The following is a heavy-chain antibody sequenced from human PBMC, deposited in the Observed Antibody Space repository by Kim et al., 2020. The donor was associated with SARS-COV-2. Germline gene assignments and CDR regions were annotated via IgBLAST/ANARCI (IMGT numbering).Heavy chain of an antibody. Sequence: YHPSLQSRVTISVDTSKHQFSLKLSSVTAADTAVYYCAREVVVTDWYFDLWGRGTLVTVSS. D-gene: IGHD2-21*02. J-gene: IGHJ2*01. V-gene: IGHV4-59*01. CDR3: AREVVVTDWYFDL.